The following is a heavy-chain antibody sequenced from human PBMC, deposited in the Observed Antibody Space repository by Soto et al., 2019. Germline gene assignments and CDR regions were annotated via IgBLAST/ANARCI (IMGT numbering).Heavy chain of an antibody. V-gene: IGHV3-72*01. J-gene: IGHJ4*02. CDR2: TRNKANSYTT. CDR3: ARVSFYDYGGARAPLFIGPLDY. D-gene: IGHD4-17*01. CDR1: GFTFIDHY. Sequence: HPGGSLRLSCAASGFTFIDHYMDWVRQAPGKGLEWVGRTRNKANSYTTEYAASVKGRFTISRDDSKNSLYLQMNSLKTEDTAVYYCARVSFYDYGGARAPLFIGPLDYWGQGTLVTVSS.